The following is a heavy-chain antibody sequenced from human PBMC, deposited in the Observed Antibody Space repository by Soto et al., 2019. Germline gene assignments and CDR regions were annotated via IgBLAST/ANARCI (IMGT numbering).Heavy chain of an antibody. CDR1: GGSISSYY. J-gene: IGHJ6*02. CDR3: ARGGYDFWSGPYGMDV. CDR2: IYYSGST. Sequence: PSETLSLTCTVSGGSISSYYWSWIRQPPGKGLEWIGYIYYSGSTNYNPSLKSRVTISVDTSKNQFSLKLGSVTAADTAVYYCARGGYDFWSGPYGMDVWGQGTTVTVSS. D-gene: IGHD3-3*01. V-gene: IGHV4-59*01.